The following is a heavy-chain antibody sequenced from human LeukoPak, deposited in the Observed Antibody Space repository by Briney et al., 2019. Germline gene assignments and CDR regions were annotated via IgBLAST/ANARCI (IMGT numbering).Heavy chain of an antibody. D-gene: IGHD3-22*01. Sequence: GDSLKISCKGSGYNFTNHWIGWVRQMPGQGLEWMGIIYPDDSNTIYGPSFQGQVTISADKSINTAYLQWSSLKASDTAIYYCARHASSSGYSALTTPPYNWGQGTLVTVSS. CDR2: IYPDDSNT. CDR1: GYNFTNHW. V-gene: IGHV5-51*01. J-gene: IGHJ4*02. CDR3: ARHASSSGYSALTTPPYN.